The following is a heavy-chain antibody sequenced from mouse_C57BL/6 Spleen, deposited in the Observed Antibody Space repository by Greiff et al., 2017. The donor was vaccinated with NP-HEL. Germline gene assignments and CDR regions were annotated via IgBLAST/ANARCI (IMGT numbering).Heavy chain of an antibody. CDR3: AREIYDGYPMDY. CDR1: GYTFTDYN. CDR2: INPNNGGT. V-gene: IGHV1-22*01. Sequence: EVQLQESGPELVKPGASVKMSCKASGYTFTDYNMHWVKQSHGKSLEWIGYINPNNGGTSYNQKFKGKATLTVNKSSSTAYMELRSLTSEDSAVYYCAREIYDGYPMDYWGQGTSVTVSS. J-gene: IGHJ4*01. D-gene: IGHD2-3*01.